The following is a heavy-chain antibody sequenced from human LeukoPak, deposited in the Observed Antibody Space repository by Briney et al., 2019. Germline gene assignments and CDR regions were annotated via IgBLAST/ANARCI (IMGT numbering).Heavy chain of an antibody. CDR1: GGSISSSSYY. V-gene: IGHV4-39*01. Sequence: SETLSLTCTVSGGSISSSSYYWGWIRQPPGKGLEWIGSIYYSGSTYYNPSLKSRVTISVDTSKNQFSLKLSSVTAADTAVYYCARLGDGYNSIIDYWGQGTPVTVSS. D-gene: IGHD5-24*01. CDR3: ARLGDGYNSIIDY. J-gene: IGHJ4*02. CDR2: IYYSGST.